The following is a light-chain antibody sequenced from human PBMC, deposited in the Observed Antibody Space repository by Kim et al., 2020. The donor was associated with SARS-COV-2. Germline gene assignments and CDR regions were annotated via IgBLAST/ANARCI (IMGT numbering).Light chain of an antibody. CDR2: DAT. Sequence: DIQMTQSPSSVSASAGDRVTITCRASQGIRNWLAWYQQKPGKAPKLLIHDATRLESGVPSRFSGSGSGTDFTLTISSLRPEDSATYYCQQINSVPLTFGGGTKVEI. CDR3: QQINSVPLT. J-gene: IGKJ4*01. CDR1: QGIRNW. V-gene: IGKV1-12*01.